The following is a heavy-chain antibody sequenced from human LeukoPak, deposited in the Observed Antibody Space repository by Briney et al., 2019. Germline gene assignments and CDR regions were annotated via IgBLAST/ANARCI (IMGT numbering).Heavy chain of an antibody. CDR3: AKGTYSYGYYFDY. D-gene: IGHD5-18*01. CDR2: ISGSGGST. Sequence: GGSLRLSCAASGFTFSSYAMSWVRQAPGKGLEWVSGISGSGGSTYYADSVKGRFTISRDNSKNTLYLQMDSLRAEDTAVYYCAKGTYSYGYYFDYWGQGTLVTVSS. V-gene: IGHV3-23*01. CDR1: GFTFSSYA. J-gene: IGHJ4*02.